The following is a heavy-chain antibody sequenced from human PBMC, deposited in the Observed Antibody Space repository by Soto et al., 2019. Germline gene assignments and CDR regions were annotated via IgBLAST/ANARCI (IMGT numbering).Heavy chain of an antibody. Sequence: PSETLSLTCAVSGGSISSGGYSWSWIRQPPGKGLEWIGYIYHSGSTYYNPSLKSRVTISVDRSKNQFSLKLSSVTAADTAVYYCARGRFLEWLSFNWFDPWGQGTLVTVSS. CDR2: IYHSGST. CDR1: GGSISSGGYS. V-gene: IGHV4-30-2*01. D-gene: IGHD3-3*01. CDR3: ARGRFLEWLSFNWFDP. J-gene: IGHJ5*02.